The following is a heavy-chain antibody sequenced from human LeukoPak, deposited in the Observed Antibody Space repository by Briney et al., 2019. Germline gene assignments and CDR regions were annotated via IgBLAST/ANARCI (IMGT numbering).Heavy chain of an antibody. V-gene: IGHV4-4*07. CDR3: AKYSSSWYALDD. J-gene: IGHJ4*02. CDR2: IYTSGST. CDR1: GGSISSYY. Sequence: SETLSLTCTVSGGSISSYYWSWIRQPAGKGLEWIGRIYTSGSTNYNPSLKSRVTMSVYTSNNQFSLKLSSVTAADTAVYYCAKYSSSWYALDDWGQGTLVTVSS. D-gene: IGHD6-13*01.